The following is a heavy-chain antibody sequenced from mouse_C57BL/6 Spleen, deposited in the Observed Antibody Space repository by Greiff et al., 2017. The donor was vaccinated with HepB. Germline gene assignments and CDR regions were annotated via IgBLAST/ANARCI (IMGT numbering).Heavy chain of an antibody. CDR1: GFTFTDYY. Sequence: EVKLMESGGGLVQPGGSLSLSCAASGFTFTDYYMSWVRQPPGKALEWLGFIRNKANGYTTEYSASVKGRFTISRDNSQSILYLQMNALRAEDSATYYCARYIGPIYYDYDGYYFDYWGQGTTLTVSS. D-gene: IGHD2-4*01. CDR3: ARYIGPIYYDYDGYYFDY. V-gene: IGHV7-3*01. CDR2: IRNKANGYTT. J-gene: IGHJ2*01.